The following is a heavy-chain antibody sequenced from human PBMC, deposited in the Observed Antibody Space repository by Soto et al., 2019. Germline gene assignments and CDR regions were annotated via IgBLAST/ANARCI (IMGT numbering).Heavy chain of an antibody. Sequence: PGVSLRLSFAASGFTLSNYAMNWVRQAPGKGLEWISGISGNSGFTYYTDSVKCRFTISRDNSKNTLFLQMNAMIDEDTAIYYCAKVGSFYVPRSHFDSWDRGIVVTVSS. CDR1: GFTLSNYA. D-gene: IGHD1-26*01. CDR3: AKVGSFYVPRSHFDS. V-gene: IGHV3-23*01. CDR2: ISGNSGFT. J-gene: IGHJ4*02.